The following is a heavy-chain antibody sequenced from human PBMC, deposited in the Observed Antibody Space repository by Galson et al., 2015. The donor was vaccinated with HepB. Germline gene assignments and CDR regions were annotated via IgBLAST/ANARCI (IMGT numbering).Heavy chain of an antibody. Sequence: SLRLSCAAYGFTLSHYGMHWVRQAPGKGLEWVAVIWYDGSNKYYADSVKGRFTISRDNSKNTQYLQMNSLRAQDTAVYYCARRGQAHLWGLEFDYWGQG. CDR1: GFTLSHYG. D-gene: IGHD2/OR15-2a*01. J-gene: IGHJ4*02. CDR2: IWYDGSNK. V-gene: IGHV3-33*08. CDR3: ARRGQAHLWGLEFDY.